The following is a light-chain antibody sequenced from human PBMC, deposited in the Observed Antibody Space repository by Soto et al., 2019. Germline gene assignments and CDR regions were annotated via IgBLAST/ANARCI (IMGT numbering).Light chain of an antibody. Sequence: DIQLTQSPSSLSASVGDRVTITCRASQGIRWLAWYQPKLGKAPNLLIYDASTLQTGVPSRFSGSGSGTDFTLTISNLQPEDFATYYCQQANSFPLTFGGGTKVDIK. V-gene: IGKV1D-12*01. J-gene: IGKJ4*01. CDR1: QGIRW. CDR3: QQANSFPLT. CDR2: DAS.